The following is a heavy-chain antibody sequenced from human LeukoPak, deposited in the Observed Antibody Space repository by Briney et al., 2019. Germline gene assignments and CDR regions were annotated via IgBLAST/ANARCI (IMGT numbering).Heavy chain of an antibody. V-gene: IGHV3-23*01. CDR2: ISTSGGDT. CDR1: GFTFSSYA. Sequence: PGGSLRLSCVASGFTFSSYAMSWVRQPPGKGLEWVSAISTSGGDTYYADSVKGRFTFSRDNSKNTLYLQMNNLRAEDTAVYYRAQDNHIAGQWLLNCGQGTLVTVSS. D-gene: IGHD6-19*01. CDR3: AQDNHIAGQWLLN. J-gene: IGHJ4*02.